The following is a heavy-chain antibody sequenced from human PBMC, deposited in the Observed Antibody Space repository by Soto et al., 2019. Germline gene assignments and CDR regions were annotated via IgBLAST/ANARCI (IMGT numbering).Heavy chain of an antibody. Sequence: PGGSLRLSCTTSGFTFGDYAMSWSRQAPGKGLEWVGFIRSKAYGGTTDYAASVKGRFTISRDDSKSAAYLKMNSLKSEDTGVYYCTKYTYTSRYAYYGMDVWGPGTTVTVSS. CDR1: GFTFGDYA. V-gene: IGHV3-49*03. D-gene: IGHD2-2*01. CDR3: TKYTYTSRYAYYGMDV. CDR2: IRSKAYGGTT. J-gene: IGHJ6*02.